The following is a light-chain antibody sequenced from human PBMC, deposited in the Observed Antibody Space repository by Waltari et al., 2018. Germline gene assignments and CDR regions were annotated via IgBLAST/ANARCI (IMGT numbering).Light chain of an antibody. V-gene: IGLV2-14*01. CDR2: DVT. CDR3: SSYTSSGTVV. J-gene: IGLJ2*01. Sequence: QSALTQPASVSGSPGQSIAISCTGTNSDVGGSKFVSWYQQPPGQAPKLMIYDVTKRPPGVSDRFSGSKYDNTASLTISGLQAGDEADYYCSSYTSSGTVVFGGGTKLTVL. CDR1: NSDVGGSKF.